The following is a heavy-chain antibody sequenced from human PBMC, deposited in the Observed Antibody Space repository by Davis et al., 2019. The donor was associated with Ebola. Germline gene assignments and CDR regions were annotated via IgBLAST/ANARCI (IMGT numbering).Heavy chain of an antibody. CDR2: INAGNGNT. CDR1: GYTFTSYA. D-gene: IGHD3-22*01. V-gene: IGHV1-3*01. CDR3: ARSDRRITMIVVVVDCAFDI. J-gene: IGHJ3*02. Sequence: ASVKVSCKASGYTFTSYAMHWVRQAPGQRLEWMGWINAGNGNTKYSQKFQGRVTITRDTSASTAYMELSGLRSEDTAVYYCARSDRRITMIVVVVDCAFDIWGQGTMVTVSS.